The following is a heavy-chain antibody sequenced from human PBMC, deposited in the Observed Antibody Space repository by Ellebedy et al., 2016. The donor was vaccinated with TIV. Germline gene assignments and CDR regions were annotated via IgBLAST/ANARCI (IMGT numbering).Heavy chain of an antibody. V-gene: IGHV3-7*02. D-gene: IGHD3-16*02. Sequence: GESLKISCAASGFTFSSYWMSWVRQAPGKGLEWVANIKQDGSEKYYVDSVKGRFTISRDNAKNSLYLQMNSLRAEDTAVYYCARFVWGSYRYFDYWGQGTLVTVSS. CDR2: IKQDGSEK. CDR3: ARFVWGSYRYFDY. J-gene: IGHJ4*02. CDR1: GFTFSSYW.